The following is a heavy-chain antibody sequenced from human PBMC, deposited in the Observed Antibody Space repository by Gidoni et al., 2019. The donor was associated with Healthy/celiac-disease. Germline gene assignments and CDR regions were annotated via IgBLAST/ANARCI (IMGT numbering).Heavy chain of an antibody. V-gene: IGHV1-3*01. Sequence: QVQLVQSGAEVKKPGASVKVSCKASGYTFTSYAMHWVRQAPGQRLEWMGWINAGNGNTKYSQKFQGRVTITRDTSASTAYMELSSLRSEDTAVYYCARSSTDDFWSGYYPMDVWGKGTTVTVSS. CDR1: GYTFTSYA. J-gene: IGHJ6*04. CDR2: INAGNGNT. D-gene: IGHD3-3*01. CDR3: ARSSTDDFWSGYYPMDV.